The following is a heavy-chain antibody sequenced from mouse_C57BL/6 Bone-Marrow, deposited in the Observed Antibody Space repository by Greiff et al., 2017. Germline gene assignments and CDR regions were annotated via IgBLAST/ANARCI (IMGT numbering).Heavy chain of an antibody. J-gene: IGHJ4*01. CDR1: GYTFTSYW. D-gene: IGHD2-5*01. V-gene: IGHV1-69*01. CDR3: ARDYSNSYYARDY. CDR2: IDPSDSYT. Sequence: VQLQQPGAELVMPGASVKLSCKASGYTFTSYWMHWVKQRPGQGLEWIGEIDPSDSYTNYNQKFKGKSTLTVDKSSSTAYMQLSSLTSEDSAVYYCARDYSNSYYARDYWGQGTSVTVSS.